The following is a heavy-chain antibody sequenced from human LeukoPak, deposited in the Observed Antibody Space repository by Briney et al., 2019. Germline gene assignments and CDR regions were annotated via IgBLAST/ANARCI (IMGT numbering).Heavy chain of an antibody. J-gene: IGHJ4*02. D-gene: IGHD6-19*01. CDR1: GGSISSGSYY. CDR2: IYTSGST. V-gene: IGHV4-61*02. Sequence: SQTLSLTCTVTGGSISSGSYYWSWIRQPAGKGLEWIGRIYTSGSTNYNPSLKSRVTISVDTSKNQFSLKLSSVTAADTAVYYCARWARGWGANFDYWGQGTLVTVSS. CDR3: ARWARGWGANFDY.